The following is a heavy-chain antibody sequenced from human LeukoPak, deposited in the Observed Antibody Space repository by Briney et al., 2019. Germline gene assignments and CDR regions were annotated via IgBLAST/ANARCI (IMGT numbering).Heavy chain of an antibody. CDR1: GGTFSSYA. CDR3: ARVGVGGRYYFDF. Sequence: SVKVSCKASGGTFSSYAISWVRQAPGQGLEWMGGIIPIFGTANYAQKFQGRVTITADESTSTAYMELSSLRSEDTAVYYCARVGVGGRYYFDFWGQGTLVTVSS. CDR2: IIPIFGTA. V-gene: IGHV1-69*01. J-gene: IGHJ4*02. D-gene: IGHD1-26*01.